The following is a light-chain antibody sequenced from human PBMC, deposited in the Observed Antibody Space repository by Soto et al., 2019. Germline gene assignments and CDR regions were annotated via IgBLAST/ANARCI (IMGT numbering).Light chain of an antibody. CDR3: HQYGSSPLYA. CDR1: QSVSSSY. V-gene: IGKV3-20*01. J-gene: IGKJ2*01. Sequence: EIVLTQSPGTLSLSPGERATLSCRASQSVSSSYLAWYQQKPGQAPRLLIYGASSRATGIPHRFSGSGSGTGSNLAISSLEPEDFAVYYCHQYGSSPLYAFGQGTKLEIK. CDR2: GAS.